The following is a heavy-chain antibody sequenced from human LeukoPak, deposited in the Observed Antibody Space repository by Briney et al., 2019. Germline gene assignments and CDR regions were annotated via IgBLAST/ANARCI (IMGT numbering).Heavy chain of an antibody. D-gene: IGHD3/OR15-3a*01. CDR2: IYYSGST. Sequence: SETLSLTCTVSGGSISSGGYYWSWIRQHPGKGLEWIGYIYYSGSTYYNPSLKSRVTISVDTSKNQFSLKLSSVTAADTAVYYCAGRTRLGAFDIWGQGTMVTVSS. J-gene: IGHJ3*02. CDR1: GGSISSGGYY. CDR3: AGRTRLGAFDI. V-gene: IGHV4-31*03.